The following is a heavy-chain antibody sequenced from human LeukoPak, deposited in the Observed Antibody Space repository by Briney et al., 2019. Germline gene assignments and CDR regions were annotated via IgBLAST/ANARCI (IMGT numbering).Heavy chain of an antibody. Sequence: SVKVSCKASGGTFSSYAISWVRQAPGQGLEWMGGIIPIFGTANYAQKFQGRVTITADKSTSTAYMELSSLRSEDTAVYYCAPTYYYGSGSYGPFDYWGQGTLVTVPS. CDR1: GGTFSSYA. CDR3: APTYYYGSGSYGPFDY. D-gene: IGHD3-10*01. CDR2: IIPIFGTA. V-gene: IGHV1-69*06. J-gene: IGHJ4*02.